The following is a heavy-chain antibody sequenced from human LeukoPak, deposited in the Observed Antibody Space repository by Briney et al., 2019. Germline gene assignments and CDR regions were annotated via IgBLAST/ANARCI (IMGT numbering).Heavy chain of an antibody. CDR3: ARVIRRQQLVENWFDP. D-gene: IGHD6-13*01. CDR2: IYYSGST. V-gene: IGHV4-31*03. CDR1: GGSISSGGYY. J-gene: IGHJ5*02. Sequence: SQTLSLTCTVSGGSISSGGYYWSWIRQHPGKGLEWIGYIYYSGSTYYNPSLKSRVTISVDTSKNQFSLKLSSVTAADTAVYYCARVIRRQQLVENWFDPWGQGTLVTVSS.